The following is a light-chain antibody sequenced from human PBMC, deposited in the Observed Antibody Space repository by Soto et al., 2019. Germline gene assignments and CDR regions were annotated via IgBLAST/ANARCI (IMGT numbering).Light chain of an antibody. CDR2: KAS. CDR3: QRPFT. Sequence: DIQMTQSPSTLSASVGDRVTITCRASQRISSWLAWYQQKPGKAPKLLIYKASSLESGVPSRFSGSGSGTEFTLTSSSLQRNDFATYHCQRPFTFGPRTKVDIK. J-gene: IGKJ3*01. CDR1: QRISSW. V-gene: IGKV1-5*03.